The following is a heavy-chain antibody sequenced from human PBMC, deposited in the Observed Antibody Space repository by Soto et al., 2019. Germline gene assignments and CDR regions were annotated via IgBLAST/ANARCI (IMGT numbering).Heavy chain of an antibody. CDR1: GGTFSSYA. CDR3: ARELYYDFWSGYPIQPHFDY. J-gene: IGHJ4*02. D-gene: IGHD3-3*01. V-gene: IGHV1-69*06. CDR2: IIPIFGTA. Sequence: GASVKVSCKASGGTFSSYAISWVRQAPGQGLEWMGGIIPIFGTANYAQKFQGRVTITADKSTSTAYMELSSLRSEDTAVYYCARELYYDFWSGYPIQPHFDYWGQGTLGTVSS.